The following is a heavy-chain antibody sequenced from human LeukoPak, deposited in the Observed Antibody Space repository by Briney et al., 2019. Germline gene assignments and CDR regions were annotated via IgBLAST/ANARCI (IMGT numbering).Heavy chain of an antibody. CDR1: GGSTTSHY. CDR3: ARFSSGDAFDI. D-gene: IGHD3-22*01. J-gene: IGHJ3*02. Sequence: SETLSLTCNVSGGSTTSHYWSWIRKPPGKGLEWIAYIYYSGSTNYNPSLKSRVTISVDTSKNQFSLKLSSVTAADTAAYYCARFSSGDAFDIWGQGTMVTVSS. CDR2: IYYSGST. V-gene: IGHV4-59*11.